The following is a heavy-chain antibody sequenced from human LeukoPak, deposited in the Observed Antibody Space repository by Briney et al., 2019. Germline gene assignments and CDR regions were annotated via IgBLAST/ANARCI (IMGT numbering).Heavy chain of an antibody. D-gene: IGHD6-19*01. CDR1: GFTFSSYA. V-gene: IGHV3-23*01. Sequence: GGSLRLSFAASGFTFSSYAMSWVRQAPGKGLEWVSGISSSGGSTYYADSVKGRFTISRDNSKNTLYLQMKTLRAEDTAVYYCAKEVAVAGSEWGQGTLVTVSS. CDR2: ISSSGGST. CDR3: AKEVAVAGSE. J-gene: IGHJ4*02.